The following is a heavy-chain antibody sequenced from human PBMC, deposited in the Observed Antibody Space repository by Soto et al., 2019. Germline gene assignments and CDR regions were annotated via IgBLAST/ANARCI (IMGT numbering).Heavy chain of an antibody. J-gene: IGHJ4*02. V-gene: IGHV3-23*01. D-gene: IGHD1-7*01. CDR1: GFTFNTYA. Sequence: PGGSLRLSCTASGFTFNTYALSWVRQAPGKGLEWVSGISGSGGSTYYADSVKGRFTISRDNSKNTLSLQMNSLRAEDTALYYCANSFFSNSTYYFDFWCKATLVTVFS. CDR3: ANSFFSNSTYYFDF. CDR2: ISGSGGST.